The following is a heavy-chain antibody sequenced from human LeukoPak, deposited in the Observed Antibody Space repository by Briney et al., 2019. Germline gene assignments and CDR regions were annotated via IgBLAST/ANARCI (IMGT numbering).Heavy chain of an antibody. D-gene: IGHD3-22*01. CDR3: ARGSLVVISA. CDR2: IRQDGSEK. J-gene: IGHJ5*02. CDR1: GVSFSSYW. Sequence: GGSLRLSCAASGVSFSSYWMSWVRQAPGKGLEWVANIRQDGSEKYYLDSVKGRFTISRDNAKDSVHLQMNSLRAEDTAVYYCARGSLVVISAWGQGTLVTVSS. V-gene: IGHV3-7*01.